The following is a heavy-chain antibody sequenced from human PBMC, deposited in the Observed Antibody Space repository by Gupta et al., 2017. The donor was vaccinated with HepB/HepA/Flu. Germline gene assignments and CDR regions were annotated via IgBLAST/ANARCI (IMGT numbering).Heavy chain of an antibody. J-gene: IGHJ4*02. CDR1: GITVSYNY. CDR2: IYSGGST. D-gene: IGHD4-17*01. Sequence: ELPLVESGGGLVKPGGSLRLSCAACGITVSYNYMRWVRQAPGKGLEWVSVIYSGGSTYYADSVKGRFTISRDNSKNTLYLQMNSLRAEDTAVYYCARYGDSVDYWGQGTLVTVSS. CDR3: ARYGDSVDY. V-gene: IGHV3-66*01.